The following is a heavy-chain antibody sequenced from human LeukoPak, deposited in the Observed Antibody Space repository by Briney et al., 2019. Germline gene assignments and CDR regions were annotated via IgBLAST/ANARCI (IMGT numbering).Heavy chain of an antibody. CDR3: ARANFQQWLDAFDI. CDR2: IYSGGST. V-gene: IGHV3-66*01. Sequence: GGSLRLSCTAAGFTFSKAWMSWVRQAPGKGLEWVSVIYSGGSTYYADSVKGRFTISRDNSKNTLYLQMNSLRAEDTAVYYCARANFQQWLDAFDIWGQGTMVTVSS. CDR1: GFTFSKAW. J-gene: IGHJ3*02. D-gene: IGHD6-19*01.